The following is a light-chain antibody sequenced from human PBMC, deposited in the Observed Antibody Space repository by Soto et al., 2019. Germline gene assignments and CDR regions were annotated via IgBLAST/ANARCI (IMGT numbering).Light chain of an antibody. CDR1: QTITGS. CDR3: QPYRGFPS. CDR2: KAS. J-gene: IGKJ2*03. V-gene: IGKV1-5*03. Sequence: DIQMTQSPSTLSASVGDRVTITCRASQTITGSLAWYQQKPGKAPKLLIHKASDLETGVPSRFTGSGSGTELTLTISNLQPDDIASYYCQPYRGFPSFGPGTKLEIK.